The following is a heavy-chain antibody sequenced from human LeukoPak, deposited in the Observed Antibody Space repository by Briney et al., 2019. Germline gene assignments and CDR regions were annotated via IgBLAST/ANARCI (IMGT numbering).Heavy chain of an antibody. D-gene: IGHD6-19*01. J-gene: IGHJ4*02. CDR3: ARDLGRIGVTGTRGFDS. V-gene: IGHV1-2*02. CDR2: INPNSGGT. CDR1: GYTFTAYY. Sequence: SVKVSCKASGYTFTAYYMHWVRQAPGQGLEWMGWINPNSGGTNYAQKFQGRVTMTRDTSISTAYMELGRLTSDDTAVYYCARDLGRIGVTGTRGFDSWGQGTLVTVSS.